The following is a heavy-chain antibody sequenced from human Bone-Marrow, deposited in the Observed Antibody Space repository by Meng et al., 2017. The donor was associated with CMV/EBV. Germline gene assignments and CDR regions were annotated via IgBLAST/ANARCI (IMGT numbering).Heavy chain of an antibody. CDR1: GYTFTGYF. CDR2: INPNSGGT. J-gene: IGHJ4*02. Sequence: ASVKVSCKASGYTFTGYFMHWVRQAPGQGLEWMGWINPNSGGTNYAQKFQGRVTMTADRSTSTVYMELKSLTSDDAAVYYCANYESDYWDQGTLVTVSS. D-gene: IGHD1-7*01. V-gene: IGHV1-2*02. CDR3: ANYESDY.